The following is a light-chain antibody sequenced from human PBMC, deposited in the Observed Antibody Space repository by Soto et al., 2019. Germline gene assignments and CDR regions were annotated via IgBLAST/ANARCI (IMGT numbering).Light chain of an antibody. CDR1: SSDIGAYNY. CDR2: EVS. J-gene: IGLJ1*01. V-gene: IGLV2-14*01. Sequence: QSALTQPASVSGSPGQSITISCTGTSSDIGAYNYVSWFQQHPGKAPKLIISEVSSRPSGVSNRFSGSKSANAASLTISGLQAEDEADYFCFSFTTDWTHVFGTGTKVTVL. CDR3: FSFTTDWTHV.